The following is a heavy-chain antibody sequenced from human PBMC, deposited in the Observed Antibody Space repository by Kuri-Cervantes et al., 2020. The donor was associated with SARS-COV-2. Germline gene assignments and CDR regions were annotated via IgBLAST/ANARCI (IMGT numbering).Heavy chain of an antibody. CDR2: LDTSGST. Sequence: SETLSLTCDVSGVSVSGGTYYWSWIRQPAGKGLEWIGHLDTSGSTTYNPSLKSRVTISIDTSKNQVSLRLTSATAADTAVYYCARGPTVAASSSVFDPWGQGTLVTVSS. CDR3: ARGPTVAASSSVFDP. D-gene: IGHD6-6*01. CDR1: GVSVSGGTYY. J-gene: IGHJ5*02. V-gene: IGHV4-61*09.